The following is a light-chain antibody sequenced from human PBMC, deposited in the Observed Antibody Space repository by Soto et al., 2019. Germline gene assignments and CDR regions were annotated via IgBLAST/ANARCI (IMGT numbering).Light chain of an antibody. CDR3: QQYNNWPPMA. J-gene: IGKJ1*01. Sequence: EIVMTQSPATLSVSPGERATLSCRASQSVSSNLAWYQQKPGQAPRLLIYGASTGATGIPARFSGSGSGTEFTLTISSLQSEDFAVYYCQQYNNWPPMAFGQGTKVEIK. V-gene: IGKV3-15*01. CDR1: QSVSSN. CDR2: GAS.